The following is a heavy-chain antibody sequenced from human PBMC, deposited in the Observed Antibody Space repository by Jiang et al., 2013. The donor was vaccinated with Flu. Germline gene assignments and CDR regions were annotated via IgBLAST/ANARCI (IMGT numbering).Heavy chain of an antibody. CDR1: GASITSGTYY. CDR3: ARAGGNGYMRNYFDF. J-gene: IGHJ4*01. D-gene: IGHD5-24*01. CDR2: IYTTGST. Sequence: GSGLVKPSQTLSLTCTVSGASITSGTYYWTWIRQSAGQGLEWLGRIYTTGSTDYNPSLESRVTISLDTSKNQFSLKLTSVTAADTAVYYCARAGGNGYMRNYFDFWG. V-gene: IGHV4-61*02.